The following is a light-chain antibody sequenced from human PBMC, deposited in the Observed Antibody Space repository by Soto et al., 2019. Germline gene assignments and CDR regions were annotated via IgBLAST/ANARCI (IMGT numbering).Light chain of an antibody. CDR2: AAS. CDR3: QQVYNYPLT. V-gene: IGKV1-9*01. Sequence: IQLTQSPSSLSASVGDRVTITCRASQGLSSYLAWYQQKPGKAPKLLIYAASTLHSGVPSRFSGSESGTDFILTISSLQPEDFGTYYCQQVYNYPLTFGGGTKVEIK. J-gene: IGKJ4*01. CDR1: QGLSSY.